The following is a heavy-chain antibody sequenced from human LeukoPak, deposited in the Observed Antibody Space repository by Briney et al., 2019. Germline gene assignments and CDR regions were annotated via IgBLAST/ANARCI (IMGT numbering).Heavy chain of an antibody. CDR2: IYYRSKWYS. V-gene: IGHV6-1*01. D-gene: IGHD3-9*01. CDR3: GRAEHDWGSDY. CDR1: GDSFSGNRAT. J-gene: IGHJ4*02. Sequence: SQTLSLTCAISGDSFSGNRATWNWLRQSPSRGLEWLGRIYYRSKWYSDYAVSVKGRITINPDTSKNQFSLLLNSVTPEDTAVYFCGRAEHDWGSDYWGQGTLVTVSS.